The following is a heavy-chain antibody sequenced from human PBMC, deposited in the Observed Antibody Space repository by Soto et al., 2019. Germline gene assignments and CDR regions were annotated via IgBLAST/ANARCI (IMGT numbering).Heavy chain of an antibody. CDR1: GGSISSSSYY. V-gene: IGHV4-39*01. J-gene: IGHJ4*02. CDR2: IYYSGST. D-gene: IGHD2-15*01. Sequence: SETLSLTCTVSGGSISSSSYYWGWIRQPPGKGLEWIGSIYYSGSTYYNPSLKSRVTISVDTSKNQFSLKLSSVTAADTAVYYCASPGYCSGGSRPLYFDYWGQGTLVTVSS. CDR3: ASPGYCSGGSRPLYFDY.